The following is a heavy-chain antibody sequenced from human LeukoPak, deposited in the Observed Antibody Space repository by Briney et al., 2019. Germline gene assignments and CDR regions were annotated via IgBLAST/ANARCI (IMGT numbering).Heavy chain of an antibody. Sequence: GESLKISCKGSGYSFTSYWIGWVRQMPGKGLEWMGIIYPGDSDTRYSPSFQGQVTISADKSISTAYLQWSSLKASDTAMYYCARLRLGFGELLSAFDIWGQGTMVTVSS. J-gene: IGHJ3*02. CDR2: IYPGDSDT. CDR3: ARLRLGFGELLSAFDI. CDR1: GYSFTSYW. V-gene: IGHV5-51*01. D-gene: IGHD3-10*01.